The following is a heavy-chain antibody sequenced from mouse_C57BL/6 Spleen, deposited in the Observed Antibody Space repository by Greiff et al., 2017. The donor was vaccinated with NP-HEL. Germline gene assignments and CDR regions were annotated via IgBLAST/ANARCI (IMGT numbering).Heavy chain of an antibody. CDR2: IDPETGGT. CDR1: GYTFTDYE. CDR3: TRMGLYTVVATEDY. J-gene: IGHJ2*01. V-gene: IGHV1-15*01. D-gene: IGHD1-1*01. Sequence: QVQLQQSGAELVRPGASVTLSCKASGYTFTDYEMHWVKQTPVHGLEWIGAIDPETGGTAYNQKFKGKAILTADKSSSTAYMELRSLTSEDSAVYYCTRMGLYTVVATEDYWGQGTTLTVSS.